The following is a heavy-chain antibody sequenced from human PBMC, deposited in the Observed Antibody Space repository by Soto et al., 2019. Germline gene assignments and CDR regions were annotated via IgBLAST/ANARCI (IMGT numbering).Heavy chain of an antibody. CDR3: ARGGWELPFGY. V-gene: IGHV4-59*01. D-gene: IGHD1-26*01. CDR1: GGSISSYY. Sequence: SETLSLTCTVSGGSISSYYWSWIRQPPGKGLEWIGYIYYSGSTNYNPSLKSRVTISVDTSKNQFSLKLSSVTAADTAVYYCARGGWELPFGYWGQGTLVTVSS. CDR2: IYYSGST. J-gene: IGHJ4*02.